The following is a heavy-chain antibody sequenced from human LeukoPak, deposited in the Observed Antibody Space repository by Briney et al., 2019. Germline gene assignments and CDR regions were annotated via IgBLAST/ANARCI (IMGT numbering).Heavy chain of an antibody. CDR2: IIPIFGTA. J-gene: IGHJ6*02. CDR3: ARRLRFLEWSTSTYYYYYGMDV. Sequence: SVKVSCKASGGTFSSYAISWVRQAPGQGLEWMGGIIPIFGTANYAQKFQGRVTITADESTSTAYMELGSLRSEDTAVYYCARRLRFLEWSTSTYYYYYGMDVWGQGTTVTVSS. D-gene: IGHD3-3*01. CDR1: GGTFSSYA. V-gene: IGHV1-69*01.